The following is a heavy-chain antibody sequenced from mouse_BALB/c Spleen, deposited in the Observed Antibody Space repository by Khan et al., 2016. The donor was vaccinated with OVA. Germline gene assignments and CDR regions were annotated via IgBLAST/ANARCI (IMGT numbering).Heavy chain of an antibody. CDR3: AREEALYYFDY. V-gene: IGHV1-76*01. CDR2: IYPGTDNT. CDR1: GYTFTSYW. D-gene: IGHD1-1*01. Sequence: QVQLMQSGAELVRPGASVKLSCKTSGYTFTSYWIHWVKQRSGQGLEWIARIYPGTDNTYFNEKFKDKATLTADKSSSTAYMQLSSLKSDESAVYFCAREEALYYFDYWGQGTTLTVSS. J-gene: IGHJ2*01.